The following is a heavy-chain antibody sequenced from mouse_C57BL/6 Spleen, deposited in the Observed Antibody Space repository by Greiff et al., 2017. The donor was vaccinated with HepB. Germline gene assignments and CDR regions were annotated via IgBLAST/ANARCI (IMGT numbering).Heavy chain of an antibody. V-gene: IGHV1-62-2*01. D-gene: IGHD2-5*01. Sequence: VQLQQSGAELVKPGASVKLSCKASGYTFTEYTIHWVKQRSGQGLEWIGWFYPGSGSIKYNEKFKDKATLTADKSSSTVYMELSRLTSEDAAVYFCARHEEGAYSNYWYFDVWGTGTTVTVSS. CDR3: ARHEEGAYSNYWYFDV. J-gene: IGHJ1*03. CDR1: GYTFTEYT. CDR2: FYPGSGSI.